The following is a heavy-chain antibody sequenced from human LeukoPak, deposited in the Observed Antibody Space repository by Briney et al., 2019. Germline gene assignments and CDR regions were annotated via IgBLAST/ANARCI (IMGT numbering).Heavy chain of an antibody. CDR2: IKRDGSEQ. V-gene: IGHV3-7*01. Sequence: PGGSLRLSCATSGFTFSNYWMTWVRQAPGKCLEWVANIKRDGSEQFYADSVKGRFTISRDNSKNTLYLQMNSLRAEDTAVYYCAKDCGTPYDFWSGYYTGVDYWGRGTLVTVSS. D-gene: IGHD3-3*01. J-gene: IGHJ4*02. CDR3: AKDCGTPYDFWSGYYTGVDY. CDR1: GFTFSNYW.